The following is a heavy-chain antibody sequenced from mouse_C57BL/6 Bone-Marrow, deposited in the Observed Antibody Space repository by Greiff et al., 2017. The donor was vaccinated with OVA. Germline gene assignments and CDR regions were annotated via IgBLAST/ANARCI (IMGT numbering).Heavy chain of an antibody. Sequence: QVHVKQPGAELVMPGASVKLSCKASGYTFTSYWMHWVKQRPGQGLEWIGEIDPSDSYTNYNQKFKGKSTLTVDKSSSTAYMQLSSLTSADSAVYYGARNYGSSSDYWGQGTTLTVSS. CDR2: IDPSDSYT. V-gene: IGHV1-69*01. CDR1: GYTFTSYW. CDR3: ARNYGSSSDY. J-gene: IGHJ2*01. D-gene: IGHD1-1*01.